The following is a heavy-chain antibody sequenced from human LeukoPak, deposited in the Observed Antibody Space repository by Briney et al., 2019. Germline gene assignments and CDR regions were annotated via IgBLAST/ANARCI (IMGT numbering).Heavy chain of an antibody. CDR3: AKVPLESSNYYYDF. Sequence: PGGSLRLSCAASGFTFSRYAMSWVRQAPGRGLEWISVITGSGDAKYYAGFVRGQFTISRDNSKNTLYLHMSSLRAEDSAVYYCAKVPLESSNYYYDFWGQGTLVTVSS. V-gene: IGHV3-23*01. J-gene: IGHJ4*02. CDR2: ITGSGDAK. CDR1: GFTFSRYA. D-gene: IGHD3-10*01.